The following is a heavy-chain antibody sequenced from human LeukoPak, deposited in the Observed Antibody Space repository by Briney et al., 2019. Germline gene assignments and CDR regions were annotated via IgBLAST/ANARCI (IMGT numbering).Heavy chain of an antibody. J-gene: IGHJ6*03. CDR1: GGSISSSNYY. D-gene: IGHD3-10*01. V-gene: IGHV4-39*01. CDR2: IYYSGTT. CDR3: ARQISDYYYYYIDV. Sequence: KTSETLSLTCSVSGGSISSSNYYWGWIRQPPGKGLEWIGTIYYSGTTYYNPSLESRVTISEDMSKNQFSLTLRSVTAADTAVYYCARQISDYYYYYIDVWGKGTTVTPSS.